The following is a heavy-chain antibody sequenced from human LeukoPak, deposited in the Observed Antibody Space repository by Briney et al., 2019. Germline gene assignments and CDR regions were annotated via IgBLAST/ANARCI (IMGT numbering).Heavy chain of an antibody. CDR1: VGSISSYY. CDR2: IYYSGST. V-gene: IGHV4-59*01. Sequence: SETLSLICTVSVGSISSYYWSWIRQPPGKGLEWIGYIYYSGSTNYNPSLKSRVTISVDTSKNQFSLKLSSVTAADTAVYYCARDRGYGMDVWGQGTTVTVSS. CDR3: ARDRGYGMDV. J-gene: IGHJ6*02.